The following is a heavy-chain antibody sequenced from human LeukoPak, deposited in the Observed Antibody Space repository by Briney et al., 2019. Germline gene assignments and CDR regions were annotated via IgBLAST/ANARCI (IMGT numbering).Heavy chain of an antibody. J-gene: IGHJ4*02. V-gene: IGHV4-59*12. CDR3: TRGPPSRYADY. CDR2: INHSGST. Sequence: SETLSLTCTVSGGSISSYYWSWIRQPPGKGLEWIGEINHSGSTNYNPSLKSRVTMSVDKSKNQFSLKMTSVTAADTAVYYCTRGPPSRYADYWGQGTLVTVSS. CDR1: GGSISSYY. D-gene: IGHD3-9*01.